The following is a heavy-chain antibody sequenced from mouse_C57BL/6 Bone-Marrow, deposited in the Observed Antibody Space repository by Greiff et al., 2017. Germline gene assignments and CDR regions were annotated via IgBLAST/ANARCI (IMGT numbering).Heavy chain of an antibody. CDR2: INPNNGGT. CDR1: GYTFTDYN. CDR3: ALDLAWFAY. J-gene: IGHJ3*01. Sequence: DVQLQESGPELVKPGASVKMSCKASGYTFTDYNMHWVKQSHGKSLEWIGYINPNNGGTSYNQKFKGKATLTVNKSSSTAYMELRSLTSEDSAVYYCALDLAWFAYWGQGTLVTVSA. V-gene: IGHV1-22*01.